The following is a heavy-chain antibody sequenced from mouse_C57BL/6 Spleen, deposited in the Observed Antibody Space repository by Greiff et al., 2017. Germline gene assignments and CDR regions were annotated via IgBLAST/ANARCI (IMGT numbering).Heavy chain of an antibody. CDR1: GYSFTGYY. D-gene: IGHD2-4*01. CDR2: INPSTGGT. Sequence: VQLQQSGPELVKPGASVKISCKASGYSFTGYYMNWVKQSPEKSLEWIGEINPSTGGTTYNQKFKAKATLTVDKSSSTAYMQLKSLTSEGSAVYYCARKRDYDYDGVFAYWGQGTLVTVSA. J-gene: IGHJ3*01. V-gene: IGHV1-42*01. CDR3: ARKRDYDYDGVFAY.